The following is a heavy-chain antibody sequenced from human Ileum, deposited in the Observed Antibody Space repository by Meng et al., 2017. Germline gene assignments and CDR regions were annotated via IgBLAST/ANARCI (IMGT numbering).Heavy chain of an antibody. V-gene: IGHV4-39*07. J-gene: IGHJ5*02. Sequence: LPVAESGPGLVKPSETLSLTCSVSGGSTSSSTYYWGWVRQPPGKGLEYIGIMSDSGTTSYNPSLKSRVTISMDTSKNQFSLKMKSVTAADTAIYYCTRDLGFTSAWGQGTLVTVSS. CDR3: TRDLGFTSA. CDR1: GGSTSSSTYY. CDR2: MSDSGTT. D-gene: IGHD3-10*01.